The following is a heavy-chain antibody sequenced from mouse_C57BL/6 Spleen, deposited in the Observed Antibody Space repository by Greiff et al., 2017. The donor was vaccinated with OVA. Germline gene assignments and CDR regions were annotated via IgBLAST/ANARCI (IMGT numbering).Heavy chain of an antibody. J-gene: IGHJ4*01. CDR1: GYTFTDYY. CDR2: INPNNGGT. CDR3: ARAGSLYYAMDY. D-gene: IGHD4-1*01. V-gene: IGHV1-26*01. Sequence: EVQLQQSGPELVKPGASVKISCKASGYTFTDYYMNWVKQSHGKSLEWIGDINPNNGGTSYNQKFKGKATLTVDKSSSTAYMELRSLTSEDSAVYYYARAGSLYYAMDYWGQGTSVTVSS.